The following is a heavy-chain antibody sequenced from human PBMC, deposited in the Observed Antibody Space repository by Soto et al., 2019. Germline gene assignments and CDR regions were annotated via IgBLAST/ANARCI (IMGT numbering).Heavy chain of an antibody. CDR3: ARWPDGYYYYGMDV. CDR2: MNPNSGNT. Sequence: QVQLVQSGAEVKKPGASVKVSCKASGYTFTSYDINWVRQATGQGLEWMGWMNPNSGNTGYAQKFPGAVTMTRNTSISTAYMELSSLRSEDTAVYYCARWPDGYYYYGMDVWGQGTTVTVSS. V-gene: IGHV1-8*01. J-gene: IGHJ6*02. CDR1: GYTFTSYD.